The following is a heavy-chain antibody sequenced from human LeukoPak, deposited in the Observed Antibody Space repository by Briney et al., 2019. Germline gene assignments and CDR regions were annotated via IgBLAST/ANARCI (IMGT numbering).Heavy chain of an antibody. D-gene: IGHD3-10*01. CDR1: GLSLNSYA. Sequence: GGSLRLSCAASGLSLNSYAIHWVRQAPGKGLEWVSAISYDGSNKHYADSVRGRFTISRDNSKNTLYLQMNSLRSDDTAVYYCAQGGSEIYYFYHGMDVWGRGTTVTVSS. CDR2: ISYDGSNK. J-gene: IGHJ6*02. V-gene: IGHV3-30*03. CDR3: AQGGSEIYYFYHGMDV.